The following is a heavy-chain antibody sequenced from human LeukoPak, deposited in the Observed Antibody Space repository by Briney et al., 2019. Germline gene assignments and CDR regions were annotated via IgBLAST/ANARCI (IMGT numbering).Heavy chain of an antibody. D-gene: IGHD6-13*01. CDR3: ARAGPRRNSSSWYGDYYYYYMDV. CDR2: IIPIFGTA. J-gene: IGHJ6*03. Sequence: SVKVSCKASGGTLSSYAISWVRQAPGQGLEWMGGIIPIFGTANYAQKFQGRVTITADESTSTAYMELSSLRSEDTAVYYCARAGPRRNSSSWYGDYYYYYMDVWGKGTTVTVSS. CDR1: GGTLSSYA. V-gene: IGHV1-69*13.